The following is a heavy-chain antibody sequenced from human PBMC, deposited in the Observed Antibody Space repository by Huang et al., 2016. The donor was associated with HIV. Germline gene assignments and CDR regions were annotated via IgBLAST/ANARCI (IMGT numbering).Heavy chain of an antibody. CDR1: GFTFSNAW. Sequence: EVQLVESGGGLVKPGGSLRLSCAASGFTFSNAWMSWVRQAPGKGLEWVGRIKSNTDGGTTDYAAPVKGRFTISRDDSKNTLYLQMNSLKTEDTAVYYCTTESESSGWTMDHDAFDIWGQGTMVTVSS. J-gene: IGHJ3*02. CDR2: IKSNTDGGTT. V-gene: IGHV3-15*01. D-gene: IGHD6-19*01. CDR3: TTESESSGWTMDHDAFDI.